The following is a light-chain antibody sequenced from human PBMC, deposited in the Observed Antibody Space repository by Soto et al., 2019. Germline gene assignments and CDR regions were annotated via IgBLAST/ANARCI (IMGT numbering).Light chain of an antibody. CDR2: DGS. Sequence: DIQMTQSQSTLSASVGDRVTITCRASQSISSWLALYQQKPGRAPKVLIYDGSTLYSGVPSRFSGSRSETEFTLTSNSLQAEDFATYYCQQYTGHSTFGQGTKV. J-gene: IGKJ1*01. CDR1: QSISSW. CDR3: QQYTGHST. V-gene: IGKV1-5*01.